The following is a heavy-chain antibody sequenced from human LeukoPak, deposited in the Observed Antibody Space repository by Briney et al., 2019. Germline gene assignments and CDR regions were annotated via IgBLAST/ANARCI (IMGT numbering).Heavy chain of an antibody. V-gene: IGHV3-48*03. J-gene: IGHJ4*02. Sequence: GGSLRLSCAASGFTFRSYEMNWVRQAPGKGLEWVSYISSSGSTISYADSEKGRFTISRDNSKNTLYLQMNSLRAEDTAVYYCARDGYYYDSSGYCDYWGQGTLVTVSS. CDR3: ARDGYYYDSSGYCDY. D-gene: IGHD3-22*01. CDR2: ISSSGSTI. CDR1: GFTFRSYE.